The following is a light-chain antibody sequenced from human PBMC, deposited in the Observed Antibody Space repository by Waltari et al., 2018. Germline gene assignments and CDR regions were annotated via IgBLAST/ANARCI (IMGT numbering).Light chain of an antibody. Sequence: QSALTQPASVSGSPGQSITVSCTGTRRDVGAYHYVSWYQQHPGKAPRLIIYNVNSRPSGVSHRFAGSKSDNTASLTISGLQAEDEADYYCASYTKTSTLVFGGGTKLTVL. J-gene: IGLJ2*01. CDR2: NVN. CDR1: RRDVGAYHY. CDR3: ASYTKTSTLV. V-gene: IGLV2-14*03.